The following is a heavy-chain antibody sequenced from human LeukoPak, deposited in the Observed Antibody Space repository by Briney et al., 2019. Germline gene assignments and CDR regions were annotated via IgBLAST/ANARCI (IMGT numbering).Heavy chain of an antibody. D-gene: IGHD5-18*01. CDR3: AGVLRRIQLWSPFDY. CDR1: GYTFTGYY. J-gene: IGHJ4*02. Sequence: ASVKVSCKASGYTFTGYYMHWVRQAPGQGLEWMGWINPNSGGTNYAQKFQGRVTMTRDTSISTAYMELSRLRSDDTAVYYCAGVLRRIQLWSPFDYWGQGTLVTVSS. V-gene: IGHV1-2*02. CDR2: INPNSGGT.